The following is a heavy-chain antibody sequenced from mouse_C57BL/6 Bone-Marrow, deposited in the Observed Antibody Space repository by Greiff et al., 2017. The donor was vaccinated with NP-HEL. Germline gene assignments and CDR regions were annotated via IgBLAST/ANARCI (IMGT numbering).Heavy chain of an antibody. J-gene: IGHJ2*01. D-gene: IGHD1-1*01. CDR3: ARLEYYGSSYIFDY. Sequence: EVKVEESGGGLVQPGGSLKLSCAASGFTFSDYGMAWVRQAPRKGPEWVAFISNLAYSIYYADTVTGRFTISRENAKNTLYLEMSSLRSEDTAMYYCARLEYYGSSYIFDYWGQGTTLTVSS. CDR2: ISNLAYSI. V-gene: IGHV5-15*04. CDR1: GFTFSDYG.